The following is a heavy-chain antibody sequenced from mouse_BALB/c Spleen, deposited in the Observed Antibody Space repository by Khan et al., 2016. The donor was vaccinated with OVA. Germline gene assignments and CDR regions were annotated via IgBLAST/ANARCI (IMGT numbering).Heavy chain of an antibody. CDR3: ARVHGGNFDY. J-gene: IGHJ2*01. CDR2: ISYSGNT. Sequence: EVQLQESGPGMVKPSQSLSLTCTVTSYSITSDYAWTWIRQLPGNKLEWLGYISYSGNTQYQHSLKSRITVTRDTSKNQFFLQLNSVTTEDTATYYCARVHGGNFDYWGQGTTLTVSS. V-gene: IGHV3-2*02. CDR1: SYSITSDYA.